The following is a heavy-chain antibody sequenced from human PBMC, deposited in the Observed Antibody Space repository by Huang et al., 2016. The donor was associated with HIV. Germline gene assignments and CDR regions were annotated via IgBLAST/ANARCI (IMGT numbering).Heavy chain of an antibody. CDR1: GFTFRGHA. D-gene: IGHD2-15*01. J-gene: IGHJ6*03. V-gene: IGHV3-30-3*01. CDR2: SSYEGSTG. Sequence: QVQLVASGGGVVRSGGSLRLHVAGSGFTFRGHAIHWARQTPGKCWEWVCGSSYEGSTGSLADTVRGRFTIARDNSRSTVSLQMNSRRPEDTAVYFCGRDPAAITETSSHYYYFMDVWGNGTTVIVSS. CDR3: GRDPAAITETSSHYYYFMDV.